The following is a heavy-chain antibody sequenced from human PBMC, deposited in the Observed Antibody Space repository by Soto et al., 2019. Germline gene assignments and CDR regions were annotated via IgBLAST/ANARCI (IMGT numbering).Heavy chain of an antibody. D-gene: IGHD4-17*01. CDR1: GASISSYY. V-gene: IGHV4-59*01. Sequence: QVQLQESGPGLVKPSETLSLTCTVSGASISSYYWCWIRRPPGKGLEWIASIYYSGRTNYNPSLKSRVTISEDTSKNQFSLKLRSVTTADTAVYYCAATVTTPQAADYWGQGTLVTVSS. CDR2: IYYSGRT. J-gene: IGHJ4*02. CDR3: AATVTTPQAADY.